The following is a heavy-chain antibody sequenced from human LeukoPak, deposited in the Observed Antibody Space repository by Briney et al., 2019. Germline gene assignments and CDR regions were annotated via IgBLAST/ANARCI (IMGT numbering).Heavy chain of an antibody. Sequence: GGSLRLSCAASGFTFSFYWMSWVRQAPGKGLEWVANIKEDGSEKYYVDSVKGRFTISRDNAKNSLYLQMTSLRAEDTALYYCARDTHLSYAARFDCWGQGTLVTVSS. J-gene: IGHJ4*02. CDR3: ARDTHLSYAARFDC. V-gene: IGHV3-7*01. D-gene: IGHD4/OR15-4a*01. CDR2: IKEDGSEK. CDR1: GFTFSFYW.